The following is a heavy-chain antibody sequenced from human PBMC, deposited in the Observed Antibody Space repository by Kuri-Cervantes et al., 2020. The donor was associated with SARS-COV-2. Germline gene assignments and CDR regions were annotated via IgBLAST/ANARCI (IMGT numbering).Heavy chain of an antibody. CDR1: GYSISGGYY. D-gene: IGHD1-20*01. CDR3: ASRSASLTELYYFDY. J-gene: IGHJ4*02. V-gene: IGHV4-38-2*02. CDR2: IYYSGST. Sequence: ESLKISCTVSGYSISGGYYWGWIRQPPGKGLEWIGYIYYSGSTYYNPSLKSRVTISVDTSKNQFSLKLSSVTAADTAVYYCASRSASLTELYYFDYWGQGTLVTVSS.